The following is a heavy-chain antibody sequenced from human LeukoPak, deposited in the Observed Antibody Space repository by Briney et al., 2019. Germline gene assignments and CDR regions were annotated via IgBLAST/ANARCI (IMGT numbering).Heavy chain of an antibody. Sequence: GGSLRLSCAASGFTFSTYAMSWVRQVAGKGLEWVSLISGSGGGTYYADSVKGRFTISRDNSKNTLYLQLNSLRVEDTAVYYCAKNRGAGSHYYYHMNVWGKGTTVTGSS. V-gene: IGHV3-23*01. CDR1: GFTFSTYA. CDR3: AKNRGAGSHYYYHMNV. J-gene: IGHJ6*03. D-gene: IGHD1-26*01. CDR2: ISGSGGGT.